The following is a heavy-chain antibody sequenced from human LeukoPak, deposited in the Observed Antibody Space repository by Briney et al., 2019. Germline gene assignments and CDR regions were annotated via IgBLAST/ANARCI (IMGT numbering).Heavy chain of an antibody. V-gene: IGHV3-30*18. D-gene: IGHD6-13*01. CDR1: GFTFSSYG. CDR3: AKDSSSWYSRYFDY. CDR2: ISYDGSNK. J-gene: IGHJ4*02. Sequence: GRSLRLSCAASGFTFSSYGMHWVRQAPGKGLEWMAVISYDGSNKYYADSVKGRFTISRDNSKNTLYLQMNSLRAEDTAVYYCAKDSSSWYSRYFDYWGQGTLVTVSS.